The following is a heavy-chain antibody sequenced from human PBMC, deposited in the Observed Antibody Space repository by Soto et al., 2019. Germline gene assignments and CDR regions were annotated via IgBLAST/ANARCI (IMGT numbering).Heavy chain of an antibody. V-gene: IGHV3-74*01. CDR3: GRGGDYGSGRVDY. Sequence: EVQLVESGGGSVQPGGSLILSCAASGFSLSSYWMHWVRQAPGKGLVWVSRVNSDGSNTIYADSVKGRFTISRDNAKNTLYLQMNSLRVEDTAMYYCGRGGDYGSGRVDYWGQGTLVTVSS. CDR2: VNSDGSNT. J-gene: IGHJ4*02. D-gene: IGHD3-10*01. CDR1: GFSLSSYW.